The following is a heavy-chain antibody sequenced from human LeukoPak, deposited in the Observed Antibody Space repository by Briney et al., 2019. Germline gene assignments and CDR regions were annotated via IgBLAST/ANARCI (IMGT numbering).Heavy chain of an antibody. CDR2: ISGSGGGT. CDR1: GFTFSSYA. J-gene: IGHJ4*02. D-gene: IGHD2-2*01. V-gene: IGHV3-23*01. Sequence: GGSLRLSCAASGFTFSSYAMSWVRQAPGKGLEWVSAISGSGGGTYYADSVKGRFTISRDNSKNTLYLQMNSLRDEDTAVYYCTRGRYQLLGPNDYWGQGSLVTVSS. CDR3: TRGRYQLLGPNDY.